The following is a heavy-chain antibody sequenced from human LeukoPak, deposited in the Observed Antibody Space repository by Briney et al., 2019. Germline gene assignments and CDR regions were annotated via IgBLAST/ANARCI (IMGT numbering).Heavy chain of an antibody. J-gene: IGHJ6*03. CDR2: INPNSGGT. D-gene: IGHD3-3*01. CDR3: ARGGSDFWSGYYYYMDV. Sequence: GASVKVSCKASGYTFTGHYMHWVRQAPGQGLEWMGWINPNSGGTNYAQKFQGRVTMTRDTSISTAYMELSRLRSDDTAVYYCARGGSDFWSGYYYYMDVWGKGTTVTVSS. V-gene: IGHV1-2*02. CDR1: GYTFTGHY.